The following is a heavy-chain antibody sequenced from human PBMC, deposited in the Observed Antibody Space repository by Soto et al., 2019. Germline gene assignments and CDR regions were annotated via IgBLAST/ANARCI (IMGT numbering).Heavy chain of an antibody. V-gene: IGHV1-69*13. Sequence: ASVKVSCKASGGSLSNYGISWVRQATGQGLEWMGGIIPVFGTANYAQKFQGRVTITADESTNIVYMDVTSLRSEDTAVYYCARGDATKIVVTTYYAMDVWGQGTTVTVSS. CDR3: ARGDATKIVVTTYYAMDV. CDR2: IIPVFGTA. J-gene: IGHJ6*02. D-gene: IGHD4-17*01. CDR1: GGSLSNYG.